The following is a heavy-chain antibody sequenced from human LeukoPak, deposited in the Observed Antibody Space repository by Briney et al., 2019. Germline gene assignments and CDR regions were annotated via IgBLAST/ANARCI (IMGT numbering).Heavy chain of an antibody. D-gene: IGHD2-2*01. CDR1: GYTFTSYG. V-gene: IGHV1-18*01. CDR2: ISAYNGNT. Sequence: ASVKVSCKASGYTFTSYGISWVRQAPGQGLEWMGWISAYNGNTNYAQKLQGRVTMTTDTTTSTAYVELRSLRSDDTAVYYCARSPIVVVPAATPIFDYWGQGTLVTVSS. J-gene: IGHJ4*02. CDR3: ARSPIVVVPAATPIFDY.